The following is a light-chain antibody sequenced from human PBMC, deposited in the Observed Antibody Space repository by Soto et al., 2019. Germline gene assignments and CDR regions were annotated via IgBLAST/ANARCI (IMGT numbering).Light chain of an antibody. Sequence: DIQMTQSPSTLSASVGDRVTITCRASQSISSWLAWYQQKPGKAPKLLIYKASTLESGVPSRFRGSGSAKEFTLTISRLQPEYFATYYCQQYNTFSTFGQGTKVEIK. J-gene: IGKJ1*01. CDR3: QQYNTFST. V-gene: IGKV1-5*03. CDR2: KAS. CDR1: QSISSW.